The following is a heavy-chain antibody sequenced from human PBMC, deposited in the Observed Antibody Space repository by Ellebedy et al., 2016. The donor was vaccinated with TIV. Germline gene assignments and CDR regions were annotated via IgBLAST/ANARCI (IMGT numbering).Heavy chain of an antibody. D-gene: IGHD4-17*01. J-gene: IGHJ3*02. CDR1: GFSFRSYW. V-gene: IGHV3-7*01. CDR2: INQDGSDK. CDR3: ATDGSYGDYRSPPHAFEI. Sequence: GGSLRLSCGSSGFSFRSYWMTWVRQAPGKGLEWVANINQDGSDKYYEDSVKGRFTIARDNAKNSLFLQMSGLRVEDTAVYYCATDGSYGDYRSPPHAFEIWGQGTMLIVSS.